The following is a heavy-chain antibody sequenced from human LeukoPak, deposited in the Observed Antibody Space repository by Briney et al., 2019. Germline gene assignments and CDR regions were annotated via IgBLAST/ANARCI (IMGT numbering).Heavy chain of an antibody. D-gene: IGHD2-15*01. J-gene: IGHJ4*02. V-gene: IGHV4-38-2*02. CDR1: GYSISSGYY. CDR2: IYHSGST. Sequence: PSETLSLTCTVSGYSISSGYYWGWIRQPPGKGLEWIGSIYHSGSTYYNPSLKSRVTISVDTSKNQFSLKLSSVTAADTAVYYCASRNLGYCSGGSCRNRRLVDYWGQGTLVTVSS. CDR3: ASRNLGYCSGGSCRNRRLVDY.